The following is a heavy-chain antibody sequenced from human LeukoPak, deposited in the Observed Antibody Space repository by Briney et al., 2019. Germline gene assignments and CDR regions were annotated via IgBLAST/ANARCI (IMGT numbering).Heavy chain of an antibody. V-gene: IGHV3-7*01. CDR3: ARVQITWSWAFDI. J-gene: IGHJ3*02. Sequence: GGSLRLSCAASGFTFSSYWMNWVRQAPGKGLEWVANIKQDGSEKYYVDSVKGRFTISRDNAKNSLYLQMNSLRAEDTAVYYCARVQITWSWAFDIWGRGTMVTVSS. CDR1: GFTFSSYW. CDR2: IKQDGSEK. D-gene: IGHD3-16*01.